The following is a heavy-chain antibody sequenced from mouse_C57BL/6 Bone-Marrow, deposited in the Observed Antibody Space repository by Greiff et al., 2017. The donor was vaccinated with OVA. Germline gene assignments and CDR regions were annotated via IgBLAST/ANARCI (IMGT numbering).Heavy chain of an antibody. CDR3: ARIYLTFDV. V-gene: IGHV1-59*01. D-gene: IGHD5-5*01. Sequence: QVHVKQPGAELVRPGTSVKLSCKASGYTFTSYWMHWVKQRPGQGLEWIGVIDPSDSYTNYNQKFKGKATLTVDTSSSTAYMQLSSLTSEDSAVYYCARIYLTFDVWGTGTTVTVSS. CDR2: IDPSDSYT. J-gene: IGHJ1*03. CDR1: GYTFTSYW.